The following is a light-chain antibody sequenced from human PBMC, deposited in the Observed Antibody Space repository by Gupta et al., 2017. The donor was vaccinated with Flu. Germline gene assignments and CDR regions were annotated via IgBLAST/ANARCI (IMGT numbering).Light chain of an antibody. CDR1: QDIDSY. V-gene: IGKV1-9*01. J-gene: IGKJ4*01. Sequence: GDRVTFTCRASQDIDSYLAWYQQKPGKAPKFLIYGASSLQSGVPSRFSGRGSGTEFTLTISSLQPEDFATYYCQQLYGYPLTFGGGTEVEI. CDR2: GAS. CDR3: QQLYGYPLT.